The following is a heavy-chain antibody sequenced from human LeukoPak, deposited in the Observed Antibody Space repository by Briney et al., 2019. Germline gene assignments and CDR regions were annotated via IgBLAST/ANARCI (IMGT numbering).Heavy chain of an antibody. D-gene: IGHD1-7*01. CDR1: GFTLSGHW. CDR2: INQDGSAK. V-gene: IGHV3-7*01. Sequence: GGSLRLSCAASGFTLSGHWMTWVRQAPGKGLEWVANINQDGSAKYYVDSVKGRFTISRDNAKNSMYLQMNILRAEDTAVYYCARWDIRGTAHQLDYWGQGTLVTVSS. CDR3: ARWDIRGTAHQLDY. J-gene: IGHJ4*02.